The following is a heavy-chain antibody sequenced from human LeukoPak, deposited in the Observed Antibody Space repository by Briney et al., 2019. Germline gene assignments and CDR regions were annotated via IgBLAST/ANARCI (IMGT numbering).Heavy chain of an antibody. CDR1: GYTFTGYY. D-gene: IGHD6-13*01. Sequence: ASVKVSCKASGYTFTGYYMHWVRQDPGQGLEWMGWINPNRGGTNYAQKFQGRVTMTRDTSISTAYMELSRLRSDDTAVYYCARVGYSSSWYEDYWGQGTLVTVSS. J-gene: IGHJ4*02. CDR2: INPNRGGT. V-gene: IGHV1-2*02. CDR3: ARVGYSSSWYEDY.